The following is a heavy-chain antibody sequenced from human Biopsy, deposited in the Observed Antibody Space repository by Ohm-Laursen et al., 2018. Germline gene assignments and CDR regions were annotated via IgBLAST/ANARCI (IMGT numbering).Heavy chain of an antibody. Sequence: SETLSLTWTVSGDSISTSTTYYWAWLRQPPGKGLEWIGGIYNSETTFYNPSLKSRVAISVDTSTNQFSLKVSFVTAADTALYYCARHPTGFWFDPWGQGTLVIVSS. CDR1: GDSISTSTTYY. CDR2: IYNSETT. CDR3: ARHPTGFWFDP. J-gene: IGHJ5*02. V-gene: IGHV4-39*01.